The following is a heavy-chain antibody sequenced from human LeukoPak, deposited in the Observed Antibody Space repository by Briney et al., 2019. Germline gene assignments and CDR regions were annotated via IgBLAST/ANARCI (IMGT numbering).Heavy chain of an antibody. J-gene: IGHJ3*02. V-gene: IGHV3-20*04. D-gene: IGHD1-26*01. CDR2: INWNGGST. Sequence: GGSLRLSCAASGFTFSSYSMNWVRQAPGKGLEWVSGINWNGGSTGYADSVKGRFTISRDNAKNSLYLQMNSLRAEDTALYYCARDRVGPEAYAFDIWGQGTMVTVSS. CDR3: ARDRVGPEAYAFDI. CDR1: GFTFSSYS.